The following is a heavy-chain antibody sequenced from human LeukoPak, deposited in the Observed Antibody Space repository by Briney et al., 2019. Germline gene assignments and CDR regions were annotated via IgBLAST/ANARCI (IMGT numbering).Heavy chain of an antibody. CDR2: IRSSGGST. J-gene: IGHJ4*02. Sequence: GGSLRLSCAASGFTFSTYGMSWVRQAPGKGLEWVSAIRSSGGSTYYVDSVKGRFTISRDDSENTLYLQMNSLRAEDTAVYYCAKDTYGLARVTMVGGDYWGQGTLVTVSS. D-gene: IGHD3-10*02. CDR3: AKDTYGLARVTMVGGDY. CDR1: GFTFSTYG. V-gene: IGHV3-23*01.